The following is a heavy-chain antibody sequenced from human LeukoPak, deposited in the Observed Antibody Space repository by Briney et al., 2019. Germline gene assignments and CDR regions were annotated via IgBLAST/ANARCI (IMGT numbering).Heavy chain of an antibody. V-gene: IGHV1-2*02. CDR3: ATKGDYDKDFDY. Sequence: ASVKVSCKASGYTFTGYYMHWVRQAPGQGLEWMGWINPNSAGTNYAQKFQGRVTMTRDTSISTAYMELSRLRSDDTAVYYCATKGDYDKDFDYWGQGTLVTVSS. CDR1: GYTFTGYY. D-gene: IGHD3-22*01. J-gene: IGHJ4*02. CDR2: INPNSAGT.